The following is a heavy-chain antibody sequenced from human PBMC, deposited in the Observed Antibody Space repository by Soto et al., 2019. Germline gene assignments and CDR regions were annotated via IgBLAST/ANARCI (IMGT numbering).Heavy chain of an antibody. J-gene: IGHJ4*02. D-gene: IGHD3-22*01. Sequence: QVQLVESGGGVVQPGRSLRLSCAASGFTFSSYGMHWVRQAPGKGLEWAAVIWYDGSNKYYADSVKGRFTISRDNSKNTLYLQMNSLRAEDTAVYYCARDSRHDSSGYIDYWGQGTLVTVSS. CDR2: IWYDGSNK. V-gene: IGHV3-33*01. CDR1: GFTFSSYG. CDR3: ARDSRHDSSGYIDY.